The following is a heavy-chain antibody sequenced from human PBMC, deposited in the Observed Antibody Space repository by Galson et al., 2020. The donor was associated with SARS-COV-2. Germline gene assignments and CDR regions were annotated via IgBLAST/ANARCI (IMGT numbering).Heavy chain of an antibody. V-gene: IGHV3-21*01. CDR1: GFTFSNAW. CDR3: TRDMHCPGGVCRFYGLDV. Sequence: GGSLRLSCAASGFTFSNAWMSWVRQAPGKGLEWVSSISSSSYKYYADSVKGRLTVSRDNAKRSLFLQLNSLRVEDTAVYYCTRDMHCPGGVCRFYGLDVWCQGTTVTVSS. CDR2: ISSSSYK. J-gene: IGHJ6*02. D-gene: IGHD2-8*02.